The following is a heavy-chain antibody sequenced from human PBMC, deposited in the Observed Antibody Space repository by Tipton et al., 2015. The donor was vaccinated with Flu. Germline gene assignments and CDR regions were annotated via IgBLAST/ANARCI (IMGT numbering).Heavy chain of an antibody. CDR3: ASGDY. V-gene: IGHV3-23*01. D-gene: IGHD1-26*01. J-gene: IGHJ4*02. CDR2: ISGSGVIS. Sequence: SLRLSCAASGFTFSSYAMSWVRQAPGKGLEWVSGISGSGVISFYADSVKGRFSISRDNSKNTLYLQMFSLRVEDTALYYCASGDYWGQGTLVTVSS. CDR1: GFTFSSYA.